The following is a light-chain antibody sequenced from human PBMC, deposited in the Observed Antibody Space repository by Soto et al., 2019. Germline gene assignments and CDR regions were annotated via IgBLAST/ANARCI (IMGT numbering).Light chain of an antibody. CDR3: SSYKSSSTYV. J-gene: IGLJ1*01. CDR1: SSDVGYYNY. CDR2: DVN. Sequence: QSVLTQPASVSGSPGQSIAISCTGTSSDVGYYNYVSWYQQHPGKAPKVMIYDVNNRPSGVSDRFSGSKSGNTASLTISGLQAEDEADYYCSSYKSSSTYVFGTGNKVTVL. V-gene: IGLV2-14*01.